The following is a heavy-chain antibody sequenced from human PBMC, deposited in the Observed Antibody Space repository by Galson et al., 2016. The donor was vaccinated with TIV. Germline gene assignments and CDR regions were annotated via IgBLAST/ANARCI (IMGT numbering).Heavy chain of an antibody. Sequence: SVKVSCKASGGTFNIYAISWVRQAPGQGLEWMGGILPIFGAANYAQKFQGRVTITADEPTNTAYMELSSLKSEDTAVYYCARPSSSCRGCSYYYYMDVWGKGTTVTVSS. CDR3: ARPSSSCRGCSYYYYMDV. CDR2: ILPIFGAA. CDR1: GGTFNIYA. J-gene: IGHJ6*03. D-gene: IGHD6-13*01. V-gene: IGHV1-69*13.